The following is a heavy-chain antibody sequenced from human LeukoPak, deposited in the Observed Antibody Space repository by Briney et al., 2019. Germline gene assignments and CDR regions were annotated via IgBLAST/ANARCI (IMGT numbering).Heavy chain of an antibody. CDR2: ISGSGGST. CDR1: GFIFDDYG. D-gene: IGHD2-2*01. V-gene: IGHV3-23*01. Sequence: GGSLRLSCAASGFIFDDYGMSWVRQAPGKGLDWVSAISGSGGSTYYADSVKGRFTISRDNSKNTLYLQMNSLRAEDTAIYYCAKKYRSVQFFYMDVWGKGTTVTISS. CDR3: AKKYRSVQFFYMDV. J-gene: IGHJ6*03.